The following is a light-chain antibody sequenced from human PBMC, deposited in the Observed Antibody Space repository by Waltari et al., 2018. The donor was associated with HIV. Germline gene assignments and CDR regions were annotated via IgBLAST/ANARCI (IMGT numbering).Light chain of an antibody. J-gene: IGKJ4*01. V-gene: IGKV1-8*01. CDR1: QSLRSY. CDR3: QQYNNYPLT. Sequence: AIRMTQSPSSFSASTGDRVTITCRASQSLRSYLAWYQQKPGKAPKLLIYTASTLQSGVPSRFSGSGSGTDFTLTISGPQPEDSATYYCQQYNNYPLTFGGGTKVEIK. CDR2: TAS.